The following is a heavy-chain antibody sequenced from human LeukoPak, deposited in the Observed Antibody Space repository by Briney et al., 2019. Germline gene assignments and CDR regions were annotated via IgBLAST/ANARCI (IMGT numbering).Heavy chain of an antibody. D-gene: IGHD2/OR15-2a*01. CDR3: ARGIFGDF. Sequence: SETLSLTCTVSGGSISNYYWNWIRQPPGKGLEWIGYIYHSGTTNYNPSLKSRVTISVDTPKNQFSLKLTSVTAADTAVYYCARGIFGDFWGQGALVTVSS. V-gene: IGHV4-59*01. CDR1: GGSISNYY. J-gene: IGHJ4*02. CDR2: IYHSGTT.